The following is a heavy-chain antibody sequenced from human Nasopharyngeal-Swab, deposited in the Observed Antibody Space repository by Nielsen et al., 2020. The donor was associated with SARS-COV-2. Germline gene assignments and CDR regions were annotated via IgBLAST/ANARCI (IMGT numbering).Heavy chain of an antibody. CDR2: ISWNSGSI. CDR1: GFTFDDYA. V-gene: IGHV3-9*01. D-gene: IGHD3-10*01. CDR3: ARDPNYYGSGSHYGMDV. J-gene: IGHJ6*02. Sequence: SLKISCAASGFTFDDYAMHWVRQAPGKGLEWVSGISWNSGSIGYADSVKGRFTISRDNAKNSLYLQMNSLRAEDTALYYCARDPNYYGSGSHYGMDVWGQGTTVTVSS.